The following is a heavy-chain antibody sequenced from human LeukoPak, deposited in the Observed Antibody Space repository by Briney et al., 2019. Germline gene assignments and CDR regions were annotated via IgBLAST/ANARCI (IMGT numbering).Heavy chain of an antibody. CDR3: ARDRRYGDYPYYFDF. CDR2: ISTDSKSI. CDR1: GFTFSDYE. J-gene: IGHJ4*02. V-gene: IGHV3-21*06. D-gene: IGHD4-17*01. Sequence: PGGSLRLSCAAAGFTFSDYEMDWVRQAPGKGLEWVSSISTDSKSIYYRDSVKGRFTISRDNAKNLLYLQMNSLRADDTAVYYCARDRRYGDYPYYFDFWGQGTLVTVSS.